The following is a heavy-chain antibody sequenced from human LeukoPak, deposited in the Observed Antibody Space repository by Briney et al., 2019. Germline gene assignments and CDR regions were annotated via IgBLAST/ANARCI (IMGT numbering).Heavy chain of an antibody. Sequence: GASVKVSCKASEYTFTSHDINWVRQATGQGLEWMGWMGPNSGDTGYAQKFQGRVTMTSDSSISTAYMELSSLRSEDTAIYYCVRTPPNWGFDYWGQGTLVTVSS. D-gene: IGHD7-27*01. CDR2: MGPNSGDT. V-gene: IGHV1-8*01. CDR1: EYTFTSHD. CDR3: VRTPPNWGFDY. J-gene: IGHJ4*02.